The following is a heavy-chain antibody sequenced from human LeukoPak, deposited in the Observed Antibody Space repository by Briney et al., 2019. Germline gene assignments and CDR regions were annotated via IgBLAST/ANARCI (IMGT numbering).Heavy chain of an antibody. D-gene: IGHD3-22*01. J-gene: IGHJ1*01. V-gene: IGHV1-2*02. CDR3: ARDGVCYYDSSGYYYFQH. CDR2: INPNSGGT. CDR1: GYTFTGYY. Sequence: ASVKVSCKASGYTFTGYYMHWVRQAPGQGLEWMGWINPNSGGTNYAQKFQGRVTMTRDTSISTAYMELSRLRSDDTAVYYCARDGVCYYDSSGYYYFQHWGQGTPVTVSS.